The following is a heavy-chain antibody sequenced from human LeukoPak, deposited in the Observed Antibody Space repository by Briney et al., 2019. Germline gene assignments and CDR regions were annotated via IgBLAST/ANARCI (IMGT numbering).Heavy chain of an antibody. V-gene: IGHV1-18*01. J-gene: IGHJ4*02. D-gene: IGHD3-10*01. CDR3: ARAQVLLWFGESLTLLDY. CDR1: GYTFTSYD. Sequence: ASVKVSCKASGYTFTSYDINWVRQATGQGLEWMGWISAYNGNTNYAQKLQGRVTMTTDTSTSTAYMELRSLRSDDTAVYYCARAQVLLWFGESLTLLDYWGQGTLVTVSS. CDR2: ISAYNGNT.